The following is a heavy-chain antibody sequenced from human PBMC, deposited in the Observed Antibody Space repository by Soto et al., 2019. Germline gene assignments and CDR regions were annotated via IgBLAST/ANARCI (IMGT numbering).Heavy chain of an antibody. Sequence: PSETLSLTCAVSGGSISSGGYSWSWIRQPPGKGLEWIGYIYHSGSTYYNPSLKSRVTISVDRSKNQFSLKLCSVTAADTAVYYCARESITMMTRGTFDYWGQGTLVTVSS. J-gene: IGHJ4*02. D-gene: IGHD3-22*01. CDR1: GGSISSGGYS. CDR3: ARESITMMTRGTFDY. CDR2: IYHSGST. V-gene: IGHV4-30-2*01.